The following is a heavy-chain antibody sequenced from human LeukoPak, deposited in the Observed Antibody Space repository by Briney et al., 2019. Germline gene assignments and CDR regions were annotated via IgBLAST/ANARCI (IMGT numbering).Heavy chain of an antibody. D-gene: IGHD2-15*01. CDR2: IRTKSSGGTT. Sequence: GGSLRLSCRASGFTFGETAMSWVRHAPGKGLEWVGLIRTKSSGGTTEYAASVKGRFTISRDDSKNIAYLQMNSLKTEDTAVYYCVRDIAPWGQGTLVTVSS. J-gene: IGHJ5*02. CDR3: VRDIAP. CDR1: GFTFGETA. V-gene: IGHV3-49*04.